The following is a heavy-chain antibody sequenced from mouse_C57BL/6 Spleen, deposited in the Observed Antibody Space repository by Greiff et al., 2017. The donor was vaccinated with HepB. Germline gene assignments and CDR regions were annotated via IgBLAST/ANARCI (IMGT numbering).Heavy chain of an antibody. CDR3: ARYYYGSSWDYAMDY. D-gene: IGHD1-1*01. J-gene: IGHJ4*01. CDR2: ISNGGGST. CDR1: GFTFSDYY. V-gene: IGHV5-12*01. Sequence: EVQGVESGGGLVQPGGSLKLSCAASGFTFSDYYMYWVRQTPEKRLEWVAYISNGGGSTYYPDTVKGRFTISRDNAKNTLYLQMSRLKSEDTAMYYCARYYYGSSWDYAMDYWGQGTSVTVSS.